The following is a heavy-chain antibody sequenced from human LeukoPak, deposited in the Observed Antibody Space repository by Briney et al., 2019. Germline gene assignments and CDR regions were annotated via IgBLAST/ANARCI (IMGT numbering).Heavy chain of an antibody. CDR3: ARGHGYNVGIYYFDY. Sequence: GASVKVSCKASVYAFTNYRLSWVRQAPRHGREWVGWISGHCDNTKNVEEVQGRVTMTIDTSASTVYMDLRGLRADDTVVYCCARGHGYNVGIYYFDYWGQGTLVTVSS. D-gene: IGHD5-18*01. CDR2: ISGHCDNT. CDR1: VYAFTNYR. V-gene: IGHV1-18*01. J-gene: IGHJ4*02.